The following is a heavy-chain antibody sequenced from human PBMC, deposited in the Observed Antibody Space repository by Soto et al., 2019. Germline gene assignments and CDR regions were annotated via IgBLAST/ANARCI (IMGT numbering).Heavy chain of an antibody. D-gene: IGHD5-12*01. J-gene: IGHJ6*02. CDR2: IGGSGTGGRT. CDR1: GLTFSTYA. CDR3: AKSPGGLDGYNSDYYGMDV. V-gene: IGHV3-23*01. Sequence: EVHLLESGGDLVQPGGSLRLSCTASGLTFSTYAMSWVRQAPGKGLEWVSAIGGSGTGGRTYYADSVKGRFTISRDNSKNTVYLKMNSLRADDTAVYYRAKSPGGLDGYNSDYYGMDVWGQGTTVTVSS.